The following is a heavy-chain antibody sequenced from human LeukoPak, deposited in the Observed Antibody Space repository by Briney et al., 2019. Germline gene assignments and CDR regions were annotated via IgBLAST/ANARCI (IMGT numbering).Heavy chain of an antibody. Sequence: GGSLRLSCAASGFTFSSYAMSWVRQAPGKGLEWVSSIPRNGGSTYYADSVKGRFTISRDNAKNSLYLQMNSLRAEDTALYYCARGYDSSGSGGYFDYWGQGTLVTVSS. CDR3: ARGYDSSGSGGYFDY. CDR2: IPRNGGST. V-gene: IGHV3-23*01. CDR1: GFTFSSYA. J-gene: IGHJ4*02. D-gene: IGHD3-22*01.